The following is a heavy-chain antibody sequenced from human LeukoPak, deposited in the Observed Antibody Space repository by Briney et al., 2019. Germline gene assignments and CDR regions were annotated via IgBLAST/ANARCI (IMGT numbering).Heavy chain of an antibody. CDR2: IRYDGSNK. D-gene: IGHD2-2*01. Sequence: GGSLRLSCAASGFTFNSYSMNWVRQAPGKGLEWVAFIRYDGSNKYYADSVKGRFTISRDNSKNTLYLQMNSLRAEDMAVYYCAKVRSYQLPIDYWGQGTLVTVSS. CDR1: GFTFNSYS. J-gene: IGHJ4*02. V-gene: IGHV3-30*02. CDR3: AKVRSYQLPIDY.